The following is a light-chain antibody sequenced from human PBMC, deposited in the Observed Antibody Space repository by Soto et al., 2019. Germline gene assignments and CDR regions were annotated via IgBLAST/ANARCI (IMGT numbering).Light chain of an antibody. Sequence: EIVLTQSPGTLSLSPGERATLSCRASQSINNRYLAWYQQKPGQAPRLLIYAASNRATGIPDRFSGSGSGTYFTLTISRLEPEDFSVYYCQQFGSSPGFTFGPGTKVDIK. V-gene: IGKV3-20*01. CDR2: AAS. J-gene: IGKJ3*01. CDR3: QQFGSSPGFT. CDR1: QSINNRY.